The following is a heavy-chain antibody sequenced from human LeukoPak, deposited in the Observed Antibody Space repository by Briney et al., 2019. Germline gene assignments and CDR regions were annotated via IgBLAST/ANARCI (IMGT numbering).Heavy chain of an antibody. D-gene: IGHD3-22*01. J-gene: IGHJ4*02. Sequence: PGGSLRLSCVGSGFTFSNYSMNWVRQAPGKGLEWVSSISSSSSHTYYADSVKGRFTISRDNAENAVYLQMNSLTADDTAVYYCAKLILISADDWGQGTLVSVSS. CDR3: AKLILISADD. CDR1: GFTFSNYS. CDR2: ISSSSSHT. V-gene: IGHV3-21*01.